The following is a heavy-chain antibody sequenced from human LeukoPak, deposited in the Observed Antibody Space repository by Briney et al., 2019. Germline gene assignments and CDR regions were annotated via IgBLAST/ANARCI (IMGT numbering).Heavy chain of an antibody. D-gene: IGHD6-19*01. Sequence: SETLSLTCAVYGGSFSGYYWSWIRQPPGKGLEWIGEINHSGSTNYNPSLKSRVTISVDTSKNQFSLKLSSVTAADTAVYYCAIGPPRRFALAGPKGLDYWGQGTLVTVSS. CDR1: GGSFSGYY. CDR3: AIGPPRRFALAGPKGLDY. CDR2: INHSGST. J-gene: IGHJ4*02. V-gene: IGHV4-34*01.